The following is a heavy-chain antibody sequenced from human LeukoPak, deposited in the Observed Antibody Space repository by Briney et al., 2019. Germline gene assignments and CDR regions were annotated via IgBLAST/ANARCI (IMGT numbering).Heavy chain of an antibody. CDR2: VYYTGSA. CDR3: TRLPYFFNHMEL. CDR1: GFTFSSYA. D-gene: IGHD2/OR15-2a*01. Sequence: GSLRLSCAASGFTFSSYAMSWVRQAPGKGLEWIANVYYTGSAYYNPSLKSRLTISVDTSNNQFSLQLSSVTATDTAVYYCTRLPYFFNHMELWGKGTTVTVSS. J-gene: IGHJ6*03. V-gene: IGHV4-39*01.